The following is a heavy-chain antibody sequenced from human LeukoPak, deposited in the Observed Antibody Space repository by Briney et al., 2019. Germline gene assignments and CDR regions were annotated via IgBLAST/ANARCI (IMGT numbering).Heavy chain of an antibody. CDR1: GFTFSAYA. Sequence: GGSLRLSCAASGFTFSAYAMHWVRQAPGKGLEWVALLSYDGTSKYSADSVKGRFTISRDISKNTLYLQMNSLRDEDTAVYYCGRDSRSCSSTSCLYYHYGVDVWGQGTTVTVSS. D-gene: IGHD2-2*01. J-gene: IGHJ6*02. V-gene: IGHV3-30*04. CDR3: GRDSRSCSSTSCLYYHYGVDV. CDR2: LSYDGTSK.